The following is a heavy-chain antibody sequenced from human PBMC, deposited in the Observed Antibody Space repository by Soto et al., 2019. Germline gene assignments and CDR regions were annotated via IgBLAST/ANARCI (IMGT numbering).Heavy chain of an antibody. J-gene: IGHJ4*02. Sequence: PSETPSLTCTVSGGSISSYYWSWIRQPPGKGLEWIGYIYYSGSTNYNPSLKSRVTISVDTSKNQFSLKLSSVTAADTAVYYLTSNTHFSSWSHFGSWGQGTLVTVSS. V-gene: IGHV4-59*01. CDR1: GGSISSYY. CDR2: IYYSGST. D-gene: IGHD6-13*01. CDR3: TSNTHFSSWSHFGS.